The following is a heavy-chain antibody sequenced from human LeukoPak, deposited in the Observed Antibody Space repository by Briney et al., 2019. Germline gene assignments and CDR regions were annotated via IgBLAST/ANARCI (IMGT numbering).Heavy chain of an antibody. V-gene: IGHV4-4*07. CDR3: AGVEWELRHWFDP. J-gene: IGHJ5*02. D-gene: IGHD1-26*01. CDR2: IYASGTT. CDR1: GGSISSYY. Sequence: SETLSLTCTVSGGSISSYYWSWIRQPAGKGLEWVGRIYASGTTNYNPSLKSRVTISLGTSKNQFSLKLSSVTAADTAVYYCAGVEWELRHWFDPWGQGTLVTVSS.